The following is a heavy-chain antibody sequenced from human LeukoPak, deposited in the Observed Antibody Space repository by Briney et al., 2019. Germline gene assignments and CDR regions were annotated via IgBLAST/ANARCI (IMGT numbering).Heavy chain of an antibody. V-gene: IGHV4-34*01. CDR2: INHSGST. D-gene: IGHD2-15*01. CDR3: ARGLDCSGGSCYRYYFDY. CDR1: GGSFSGYY. Sequence: SETLSLTCAVYGGSFSGYYCSWIRQPPGKGLEWIGEINHSGSTNYNPSLKSRVTISLDTSKNQFSLKLTSVTAADTAVYYCARGLDCSGGSCYRYYFDYWGQGTLVTVSS. J-gene: IGHJ4*02.